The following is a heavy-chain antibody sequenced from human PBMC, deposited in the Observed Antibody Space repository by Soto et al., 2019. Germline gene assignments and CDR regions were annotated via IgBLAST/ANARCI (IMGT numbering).Heavy chain of an antibody. CDR1: GFTFSSYS. CDR2: ISSSSSTI. CDR3: GRGLYYYGSSGYWGY. Sequence: EVQLVESGGGLVQPGGSLRLSCAASGFTFSSYSMNWVRQAPGKGLEWVSYISSSSSTIYYADSVKGRFTISRDNAKNSLYLQMNSLRGGSTVVYYCGRGLYYYGSSGYWGYGAQGTLVPVSS. J-gene: IGHJ4*02. V-gene: IGHV3-48*01. D-gene: IGHD3-22*01.